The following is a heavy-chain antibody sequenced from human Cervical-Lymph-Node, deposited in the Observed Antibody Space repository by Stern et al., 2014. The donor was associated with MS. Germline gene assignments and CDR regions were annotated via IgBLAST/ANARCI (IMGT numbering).Heavy chain of an antibody. Sequence: VQLVESGSEVKKPGASVKVSCKASEYTHNNYLIRWVRQAPGQRPDWMGVINPSGATNYAQKVQDRVTMTTDASTSTFYMELSRLRSEDTAVYYCAVRYCSGGRCYSVPDVWGQGTTVIVSS. CDR1: EYTHNNYL. CDR2: INPSGAT. CDR3: AVRYCSGGRCYSVPDV. D-gene: IGHD2-15*01. V-gene: IGHV1-46*02. J-gene: IGHJ6*02.